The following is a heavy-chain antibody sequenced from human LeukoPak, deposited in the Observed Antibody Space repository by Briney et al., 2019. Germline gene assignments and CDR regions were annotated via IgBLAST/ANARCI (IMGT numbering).Heavy chain of an antibody. J-gene: IGHJ4*02. CDR3: AKDRDLVGATVDY. CDR1: GFTFSSYA. V-gene: IGHV3-23*01. Sequence: GVLGLSCAASGFTFSSYAMSWVRQAPGKGLEWVSAISGSGGSTYYADSVKGRFTISRDNSKNTLYLQMNSLRAEDTAVYYCAKDRDLVGATVDYWGQGTLVTVSS. CDR2: ISGSGGST. D-gene: IGHD1-26*01.